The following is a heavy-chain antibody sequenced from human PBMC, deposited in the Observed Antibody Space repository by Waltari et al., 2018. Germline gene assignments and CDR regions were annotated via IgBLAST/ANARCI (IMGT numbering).Heavy chain of an antibody. J-gene: IGHJ3*02. CDR3: ARHGGYCSSTSCSILGDAFDI. D-gene: IGHD2-2*01. CDR1: GGSISSYY. V-gene: IGHV4-59*08. Sequence: QVQLQESGPGLVKPSETLSLTCTVSGGSISSYYRSWIRQPPGKGLEWIGYIYYSGSTNYNPSLKSRVTISVDTSKNQFSLKLSSVTAADTAVYYCARHGGYCSSTSCSILGDAFDIWGQGTMVTVSS. CDR2: IYYSGST.